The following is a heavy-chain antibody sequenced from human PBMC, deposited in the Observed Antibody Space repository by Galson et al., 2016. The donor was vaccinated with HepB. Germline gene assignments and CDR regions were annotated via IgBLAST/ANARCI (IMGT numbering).Heavy chain of an antibody. CDR3: ARDIVGPTTGGMDY. Sequence: SVKVSCKASGYRFTSYGISWVRQAPGQGLEWMGWISGYNGDTKYAQKVQGRVTVTTDTSTSTASMELRSLRSDDTAVYYCARDIVGPTTGGMDYWGQGTLVTVSS. CDR1: GYRFTSYG. J-gene: IGHJ4*02. CDR2: ISGYNGDT. D-gene: IGHD1-26*01. V-gene: IGHV1-18*01.